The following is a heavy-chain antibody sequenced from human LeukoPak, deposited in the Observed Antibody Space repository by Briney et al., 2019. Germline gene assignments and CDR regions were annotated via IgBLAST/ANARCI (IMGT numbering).Heavy chain of an antibody. D-gene: IGHD6-13*01. CDR1: GGTFSSYA. J-gene: IGHJ5*02. CDR3: ARDPNHIAANWFDP. Sequence: ASVKVSCKASGGTFSSYAISWVRQAPGQGLEWMGGIIPIFGTANYAQRFQGRVTITADEPTSTAYMELSSLRSEDTAVYYCARDPNHIAANWFDPWGQGTLVTVSS. V-gene: IGHV1-69*13. CDR2: IIPIFGTA.